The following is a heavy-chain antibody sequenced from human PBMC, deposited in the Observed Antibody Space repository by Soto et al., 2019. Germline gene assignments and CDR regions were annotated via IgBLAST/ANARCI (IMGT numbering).Heavy chain of an antibody. V-gene: IGHV3-7*01. CDR1: GFTFINFW. CDR2: IKQGGSEK. CDR3: ARDRGECLGY. D-gene: IGHD3-16*01. J-gene: IGHJ4*02. Sequence: EVQLVESGGGLVQPGGSLRLSCAASGFTFINFWMSWVRQAPGKGLEWVANIKQGGSEKYYVESVKGGFTISRDDAKNSLYLKIDSLRAEDTAVYYCARDRGECLGYWGQGTLVTVSS.